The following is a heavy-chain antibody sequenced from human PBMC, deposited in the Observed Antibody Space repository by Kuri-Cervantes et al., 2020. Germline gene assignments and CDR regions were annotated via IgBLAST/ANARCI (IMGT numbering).Heavy chain of an antibody. V-gene: IGHV4-59*01. CDR2: IYYSGST. D-gene: IGHD5-18*01. Sequence: SAILSLTCAVYGGSFSSYYWSWIRQPPGKGLEWIGYIYYSGSTNYNPSLESRVTISVDTSKNQFSLKLSSLTAAYTAVYFCARDGYTYGCGASTHWYFDLWGRGTLVTVSS. CDR1: GGSFSSYY. CDR3: ARDGYTYGCGASTHWYFDL. J-gene: IGHJ2*01.